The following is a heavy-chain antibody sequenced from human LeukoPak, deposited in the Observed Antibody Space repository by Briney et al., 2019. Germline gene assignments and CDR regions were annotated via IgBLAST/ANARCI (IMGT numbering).Heavy chain of an antibody. CDR1: GFTVSSNS. D-gene: IGHD3-10*01. J-gene: IGHJ4*02. Sequence: PGGSLRLSCTVSGFTVSSNSMSWVRQAPGKGLEWVSFIYSGGNTHYSDSVKGRFTISRDNSKNTLYLEVISVTAEDTAVYYCAKDDAWIRFGEWSQGTLVTVSS. CDR2: IYSGGNT. V-gene: IGHV3-53*01. CDR3: AKDDAWIRFGE.